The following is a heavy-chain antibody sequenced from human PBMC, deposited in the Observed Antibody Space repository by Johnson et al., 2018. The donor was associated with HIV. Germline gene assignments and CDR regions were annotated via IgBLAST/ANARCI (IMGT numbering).Heavy chain of an antibody. D-gene: IGHD1-7*01. CDR2: IRYDDSNK. V-gene: IGHV3-30*02. Sequence: VQLVESGGGVVQPGGSLRLSCAASGFTFSSYGMHWVRQAPGKGLEWVAFIRYDDSNKYYADSVKGRFTISRDNSKNTLYLQMNSLRAEDTAVYYCATQGGTTSFDIWGQGTMVTVSS. CDR3: ATQGGTTSFDI. CDR1: GFTFSSYG. J-gene: IGHJ3*02.